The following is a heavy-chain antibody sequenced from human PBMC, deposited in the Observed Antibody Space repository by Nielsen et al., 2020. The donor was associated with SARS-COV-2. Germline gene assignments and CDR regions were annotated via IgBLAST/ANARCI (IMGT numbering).Heavy chain of an antibody. Sequence: GESLKISCAASGFTFSIYSITWVRQAPGKGLEWVAAIDGTSSYIYYADAVKGRLTISRDNAKNSLFLQMDSLRAEDTAVYYCARRWYGSGSDREAFDIWGRGTMVTISS. CDR3: ARRWYGSGSDREAFDI. CDR1: GFTFSIYS. J-gene: IGHJ3*02. CDR2: IDGTSSYI. V-gene: IGHV3-21*01. D-gene: IGHD3-10*01.